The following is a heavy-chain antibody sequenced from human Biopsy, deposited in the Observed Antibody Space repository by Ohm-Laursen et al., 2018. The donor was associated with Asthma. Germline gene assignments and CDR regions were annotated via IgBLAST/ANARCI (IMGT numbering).Heavy chain of an antibody. D-gene: IGHD2-2*01. V-gene: IGHV1-69*13. CDR1: GGTFNTYV. CDR2: INSVFGTT. CDR3: ARKAGSCISRTCYSLDF. J-gene: IGHJ4*02. Sequence: SVNASCKSLGGTFNTYVIGWVREAPGQGLEWMGGINSVFGTTTYPQKFQDRVTITADDSTSTVYMELSSLRSEDTAVYYCARKAGSCISRTCYSLDFWGQGTLVTASS.